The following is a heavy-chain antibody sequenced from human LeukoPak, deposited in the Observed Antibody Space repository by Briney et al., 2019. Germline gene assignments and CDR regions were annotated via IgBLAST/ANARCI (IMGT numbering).Heavy chain of an antibody. CDR1: GGSFSGYY. D-gene: IGHD3-3*01. V-gene: IGHV4-34*01. CDR2: IYYSGST. J-gene: IGHJ4*02. Sequence: PSETLSLTCAVYGGSFSGYYWSWIRQPPGKGLEWIGSIYYSGSTYYNPSLKSRVTISVDTSKNQFSLKLSSVTAADTAVYYCASFRRVYDFWSGYRGDFDYWGQGTLVTVSS. CDR3: ASFRRVYDFWSGYRGDFDY.